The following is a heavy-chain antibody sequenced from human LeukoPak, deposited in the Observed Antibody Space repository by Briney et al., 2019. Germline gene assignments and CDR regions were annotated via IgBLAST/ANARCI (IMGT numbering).Heavy chain of an antibody. V-gene: IGHV3-9*01. Sequence: GGSLRLSCAASGFTFDDYAMHWVRQAPGKGLAWVSGISWNSGSVGYADSVKGRFTISRDNAKNSLYLQMNSLRAEDTALYYCAKDMLRGVITHWFDPWGQGTLVTVSS. CDR2: ISWNSGSV. D-gene: IGHD3-10*01. CDR3: AKDMLRGVITHWFDP. J-gene: IGHJ5*02. CDR1: GFTFDDYA.